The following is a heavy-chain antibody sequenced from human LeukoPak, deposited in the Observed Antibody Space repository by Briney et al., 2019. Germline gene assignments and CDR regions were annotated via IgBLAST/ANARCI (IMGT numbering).Heavy chain of an antibody. CDR2: TYYRSKWYN. J-gene: IGHJ4*02. D-gene: IGHD1/OR15-1a*01. V-gene: IGHV6-1*01. Sequence: SQTLSLTCALSGDXVSSNSAAWNWVRQSPSRGLGWLGRTYYRSKWYNDYAVSVKSRITINPDTSKNQFSLQLNSVTPEDTAVYYCARDQTGTMPFDYWGQGTLVTVSS. CDR3: ARDQTGTMPFDY. CDR1: GDXVSSNSAA.